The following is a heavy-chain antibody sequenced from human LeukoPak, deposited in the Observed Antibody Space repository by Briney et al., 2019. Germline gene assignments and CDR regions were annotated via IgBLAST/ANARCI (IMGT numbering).Heavy chain of an antibody. CDR2: IIPIFGTA. J-gene: IGHJ4*02. CDR3: ATEYSYYYGSGPLDY. Sequence: ASVKVSCKASGGTFSSYAISWVRQAPGQGLEWMGGIIPIFGTANYAQKFQGRVTITADKSTSTAYMELSSLRSEDTAVYYCATEYSYYYGSGPLDYWGQGTLGTVSS. CDR1: GGTFSSYA. V-gene: IGHV1-69*06. D-gene: IGHD3-10*01.